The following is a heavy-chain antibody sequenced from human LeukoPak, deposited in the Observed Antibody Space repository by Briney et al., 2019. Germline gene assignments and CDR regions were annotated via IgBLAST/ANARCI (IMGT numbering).Heavy chain of an antibody. V-gene: IGHV1-24*01. CDR2: FDPEDGET. Sequence: ASVEVSCKVCGYTLAELSMHWVRQAPGKGLEWMGGFDPEDGETIYAQKFQGRVTMTEDTSTDTAYMELSSLRSEDTAVYYCATDRVAAAGTAGEMVYWGQGTLVTVSS. D-gene: IGHD6-13*01. CDR1: GYTLAELS. CDR3: ATDRVAAAGTAGEMVY. J-gene: IGHJ4*02.